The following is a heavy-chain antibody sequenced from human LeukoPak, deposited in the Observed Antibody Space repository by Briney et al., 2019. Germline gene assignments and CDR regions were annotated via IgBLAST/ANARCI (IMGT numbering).Heavy chain of an antibody. Sequence: GGSLRLSCAASGFTFSSYGVHWVRQAPGKGLEWVAVICYDGSNKYYTDSVKGRFTISRDNSKNTLYLQMNSLRAEDTAVYYCARDFGDYYFDYWGQGTLVTVSS. CDR3: ARDFGDYYFDY. D-gene: IGHD4-17*01. CDR2: ICYDGSNK. J-gene: IGHJ4*02. CDR1: GFTFSSYG. V-gene: IGHV3-33*01.